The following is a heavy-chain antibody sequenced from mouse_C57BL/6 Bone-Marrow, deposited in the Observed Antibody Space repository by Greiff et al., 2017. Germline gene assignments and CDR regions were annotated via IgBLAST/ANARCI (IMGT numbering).Heavy chain of an antibody. D-gene: IGHD1-1*01. CDR1: GYTFTSYW. CDR3: ARSSNVIMYAMDY. J-gene: IGHJ4*01. V-gene: IGHV1-50*01. CDR2: IDPSDSYT. Sequence: QVQLQQPGAELVKPGASVKLSCKASGYTFTSYWMQWVKQRPGQGLEWIGEIDPSDSYTNYNQKFKGKATFTVDTSSSTAYMQRSSLTSEDSAVYDGARSSNVIMYAMDYWGQGTSGTVSS.